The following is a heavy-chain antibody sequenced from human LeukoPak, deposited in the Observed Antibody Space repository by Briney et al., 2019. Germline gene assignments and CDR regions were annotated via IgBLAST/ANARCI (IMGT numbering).Heavy chain of an antibody. CDR2: ISSSSSYI. CDR3: AREYSSGWSNY. CDR1: GFTFSSYS. V-gene: IGHV3-21*01. D-gene: IGHD6-19*01. Sequence: GGSLRLSCAASGFTFSSYSMNWVRQAPGKGLEWVSSISSSSSYIYYADSVKGRFTTSRDNAKNSLYLQMNSLRAEDTAVYYCAREYSSGWSNYWGQGTLVTVSS. J-gene: IGHJ4*02.